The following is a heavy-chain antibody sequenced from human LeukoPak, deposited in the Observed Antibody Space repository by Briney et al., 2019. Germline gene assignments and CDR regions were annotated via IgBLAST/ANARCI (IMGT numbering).Heavy chain of an antibody. J-gene: IGHJ5*02. CDR1: GFTFHDYA. Sequence: GRSLRLSCAASGFTFHDYAMHWVRQAPGKGLEWVSGISWNSGSIGYADSVKGRFTISRDNAKNSLYLQMDSLRAEDSAWYYWAKDDSAEMATISGLFDLWGQGTLVTVSS. CDR3: AKDDSAEMATISGLFDL. D-gene: IGHD5-24*01. CDR2: ISWNSGSI. V-gene: IGHV3-9*01.